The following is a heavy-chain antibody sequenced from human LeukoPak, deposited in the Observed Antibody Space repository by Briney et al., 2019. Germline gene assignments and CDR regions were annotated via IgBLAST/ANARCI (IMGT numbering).Heavy chain of an antibody. CDR1: GDSVSSNTAA. Sequence: SQTLSLTCAISGDSVSSNTAAWNWVRQSPSRGLEWLGRTYYRSKWYYDYPTSVSSRIAINQDTSKNLFSLQLNSVTPEDTAVYYCARDPGYYYAMDVWGQGTTVTVSS. V-gene: IGHV6-1*01. CDR3: ARDPGYYYAMDV. D-gene: IGHD2-15*01. J-gene: IGHJ6*02. CDR2: TYYRSKWYY.